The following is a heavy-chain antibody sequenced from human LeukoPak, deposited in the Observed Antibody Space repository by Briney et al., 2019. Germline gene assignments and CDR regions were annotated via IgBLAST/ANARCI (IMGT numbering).Heavy chain of an antibody. CDR3: ARDLKYYYDSSGYYTSQGYFDL. CDR2: INWNGGST. Sequence: GGSLRLSCAASGFSFDDYGMSWVRQAPGKGLEWVPGINWNGGSTGYVDSVKGRFTISRDNAKNSLYLQMNSLRAEDTALYHCARDLKYYYDSSGYYTSQGYFDLWGRGTLVSVSS. V-gene: IGHV3-20*01. D-gene: IGHD3-22*01. CDR1: GFSFDDYG. J-gene: IGHJ2*01.